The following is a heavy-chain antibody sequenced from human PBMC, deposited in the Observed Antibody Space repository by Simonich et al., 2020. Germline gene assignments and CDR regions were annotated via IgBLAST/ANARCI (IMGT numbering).Heavy chain of an antibody. CDR1: GFTFSSYE. J-gene: IGHJ4*02. CDR3: ARHYYGDYYFDY. Sequence: EVQLVESGGGLVKPGGYLRLSCAASGFTFSSYEINWVRQAPWKGVEMVSDISSMGSTIYYADSVKVRFTISRDNANNSLYLQMNSLRAEDTAVYYCARHYYGDYYFDYWGQGTLVTVSS. V-gene: IGHV3-48*03. CDR2: ISSMGSTI. D-gene: IGHD4-17*01.